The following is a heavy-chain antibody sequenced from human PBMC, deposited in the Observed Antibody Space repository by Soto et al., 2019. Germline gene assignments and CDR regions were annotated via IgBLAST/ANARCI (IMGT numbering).Heavy chain of an antibody. J-gene: IGHJ5*02. CDR2: IDPSGGGT. V-gene: IGHV1-46*01. D-gene: IGHD2-15*01. CDR1: GYTFTIYY. Sequence: QVQLVQSGAEVKKPGASVKVSCKASGYTFTIYYMHWVRQAPGQGLEWMGIIDPSGGGTSYAQKFXGRLTMTRDTATSTVXXELSSLRSEDTAVYYCARDRVDCSGGNCWRSVEDTWGQGTLVTVSS. CDR3: ARDRVDCSGGNCWRSVEDT.